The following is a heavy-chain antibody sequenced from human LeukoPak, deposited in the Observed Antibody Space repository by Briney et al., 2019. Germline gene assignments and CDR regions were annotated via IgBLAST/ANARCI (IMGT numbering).Heavy chain of an antibody. Sequence: SVKVSCKTSGGTFTSYAITWVRLAPGQGLEWMGKIIPISGTTNYAQKFQGRVTFTADESTSTAYMELSSLRSEDTALYYCARKLRLGGNWFDPWGQGTLVTVSS. J-gene: IGHJ5*02. V-gene: IGHV1-69*13. D-gene: IGHD2-21*01. CDR2: IIPISGTT. CDR1: GGTFTSYA. CDR3: ARKLRLGGNWFDP.